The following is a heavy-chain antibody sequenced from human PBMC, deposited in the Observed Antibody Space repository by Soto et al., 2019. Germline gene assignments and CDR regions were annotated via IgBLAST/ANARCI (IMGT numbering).Heavy chain of an antibody. V-gene: IGHV3-30*03. CDR1: GFTFSSYG. D-gene: IGHD5-18*01. J-gene: IGHJ6*02. CDR2: ISYDGSNK. Sequence: PGGSLRLSCAASGFTFSSYGMHWVRQAPGKGLEWVAVISYDGSNKYYADSVKGRFTISRDNSKNTLYLQMNSLRAEDTAVYYCALLGYSYGFGGWSGWWEGVYYYGMDVWGQGTTVTVSS. CDR3: ALLGYSYGFGGWSGWWEGVYYYGMDV.